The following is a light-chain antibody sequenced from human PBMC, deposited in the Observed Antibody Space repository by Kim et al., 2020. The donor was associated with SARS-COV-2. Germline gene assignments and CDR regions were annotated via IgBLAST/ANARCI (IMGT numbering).Light chain of an antibody. CDR3: QVWDSSSDHPSVV. J-gene: IGLJ2*01. V-gene: IGLV3-21*03. Sequence: GKTAMITCGGNNIGSKSVHWYQQKPGQAPVLVVYDDSDRPSWIPERFSGSNSGNTATLTISRVEAGDEADYYCQVWDSSSDHPSVVFGGGTQLTVL. CDR2: DDS. CDR1: NIGSKS.